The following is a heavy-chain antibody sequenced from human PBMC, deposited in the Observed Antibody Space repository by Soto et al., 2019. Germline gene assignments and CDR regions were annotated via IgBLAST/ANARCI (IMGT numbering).Heavy chain of an antibody. J-gene: IGHJ3*02. Sequence: QVQLVYSGAEVKEPGASVKVSCKAPEYTFTNYYVHCVRQAPGQGLEWMGIISPSGDNTNYAQKFQGRITIDRDTSANTVYMELRSLRSEDTAVYYCARGNYGSDSFGAFDIWDQGTKVTVSS. CDR1: EYTFTNYY. CDR2: ISPSGDNT. V-gene: IGHV1-46*01. CDR3: ARGNYGSDSFGAFDI. D-gene: IGHD3-10*01.